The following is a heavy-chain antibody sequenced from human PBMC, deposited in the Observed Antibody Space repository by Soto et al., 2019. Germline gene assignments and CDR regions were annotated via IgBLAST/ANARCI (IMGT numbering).Heavy chain of an antibody. CDR2: ISYDGSNK. D-gene: IGHD6-19*01. Sequence: LRLSCAASGFTFSSYAMHWVRQAPGKGLEWVAVISYDGSNKYYADSVKGRFTISRDNSKNTLYLQMNSLRAEDTAVYYCSRDAYYSSGWYEGFDYWGQGTLVTVSS. V-gene: IGHV3-30-3*01. J-gene: IGHJ4*02. CDR1: GFTFSSYA. CDR3: SRDAYYSSGWYEGFDY.